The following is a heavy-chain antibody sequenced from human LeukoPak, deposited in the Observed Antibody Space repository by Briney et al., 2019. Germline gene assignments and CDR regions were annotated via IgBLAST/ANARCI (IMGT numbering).Heavy chain of an antibody. CDR1: GFTFSSYA. Sequence: GRSLRLSCAASGFTFSSYAMHWVRQAPGKGLEWVAVISSDGSNKYYADSVKGRFTTSRDNSKNTLYLQMNSLRAEDTAVYYCARDRNGDYHPYCDYWGQGTLVTVSS. CDR3: ARDRNGDYHPYCDY. V-gene: IGHV3-30*04. J-gene: IGHJ4*02. CDR2: ISSDGSNK. D-gene: IGHD4-17*01.